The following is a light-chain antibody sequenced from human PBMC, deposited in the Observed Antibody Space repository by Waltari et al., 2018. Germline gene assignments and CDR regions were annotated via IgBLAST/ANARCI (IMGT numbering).Light chain of an antibody. V-gene: IGKV1-5*03. J-gene: IGKJ2*01. Sequence: IQVTQSPSTLSASVGDTVNITCRTSESVNRHLAWYQQKPGRAPNLLIYKASTLETGAPSKFSGSGSGTEFSLTITNLQRDDFATYFCQHYDSYQYAFGPGTKLEIK. CDR1: ESVNRH. CDR2: KAS. CDR3: QHYDSYQYA.